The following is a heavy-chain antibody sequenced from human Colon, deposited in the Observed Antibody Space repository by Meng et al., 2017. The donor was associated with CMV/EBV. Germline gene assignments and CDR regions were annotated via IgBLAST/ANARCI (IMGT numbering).Heavy chain of an antibody. J-gene: IGHJ5*02. Sequence: YGGSISSSSYYWGWVRQPPGKGLEWIGSIYYSGNTYYNESLKSRVTMSLDTSTNQVSLKLNYVTAADTAVYYCARDRRPFGDYRLDQWGQGTLVTVSS. CDR1: GGSISSSSYY. V-gene: IGHV4-39*07. CDR3: ARDRRPFGDYRLDQ. D-gene: IGHD4-17*01. CDR2: IYYSGNT.